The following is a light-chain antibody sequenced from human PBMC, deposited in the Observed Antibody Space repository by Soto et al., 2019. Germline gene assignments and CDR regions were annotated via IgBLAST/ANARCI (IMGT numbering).Light chain of an antibody. CDR3: RAYTARSTLV. V-gene: IGLV2-14*01. CDR1: MRDVGAYNL. Sequence: QSALTQPASVSGSAVQSITISCSGTMRDVGAYNLVSWYQQHPGTAPKLIIYEVRNRPSGISSRFSGSRSGNTASLTISGLQSEDEGDYYCRAYTARSTLVFGGGTKLTVL. J-gene: IGLJ3*02. CDR2: EVR.